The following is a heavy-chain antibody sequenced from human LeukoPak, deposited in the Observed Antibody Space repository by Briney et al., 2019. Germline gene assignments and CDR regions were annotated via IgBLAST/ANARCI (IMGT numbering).Heavy chain of an antibody. D-gene: IGHD4-17*01. V-gene: IGHV4-59*01. CDR3: ARGWAYGDYECWFDP. CDR2: IYYSGST. CDR1: GGSISSYY. Sequence: ETLSLTCTVSGGSISSYYWSWIRQPPGKGLEWIGYIYYSGSTNYNPSLKSRVTISVDTSKNQFSLKLSSVTAADTAVYYCARGWAYGDYECWFDPWGQGTLVTVSS. J-gene: IGHJ5*02.